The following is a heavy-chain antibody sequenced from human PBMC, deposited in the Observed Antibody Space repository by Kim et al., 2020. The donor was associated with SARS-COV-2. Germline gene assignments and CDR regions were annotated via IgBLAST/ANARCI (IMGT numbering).Heavy chain of an antibody. CDR3: ARDGDHTSWVYYGMDV. D-gene: IGHD3-16*01. Sequence: GGSLRLSCAASGFTFSSYGMHWVRQAPGKGLEWVAVIWYDGSNKYYADSVKGRFTISRDNSKNTLYLQMNSLRADDTAVYYCARDGDHTSWVYYGMDVWGQGTTVTVSS. CDR2: IWYDGSNK. V-gene: IGHV3-33*01. CDR1: GFTFSSYG. J-gene: IGHJ6*02.